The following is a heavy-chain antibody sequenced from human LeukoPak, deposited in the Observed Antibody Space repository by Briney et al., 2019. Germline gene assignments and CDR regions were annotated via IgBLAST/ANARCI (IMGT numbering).Heavy chain of an antibody. Sequence: SETLSLTCTVSGGSISSGSYYWSWIRQPAGKGLEWIGRIYTSGSTNYNPSLKSRVTISVDTSKNQFSLKLGSVTAAATAVYSCARGSAVAGKGYDYWGQGTLVTVSS. CDR3: ARGSAVAGKGYDY. J-gene: IGHJ4*02. CDR1: GGSISSGSYY. CDR2: IYTSGST. V-gene: IGHV4-61*02. D-gene: IGHD6-19*01.